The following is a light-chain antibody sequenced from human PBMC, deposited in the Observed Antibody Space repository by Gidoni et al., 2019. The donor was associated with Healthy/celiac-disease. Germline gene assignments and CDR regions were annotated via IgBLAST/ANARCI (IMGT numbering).Light chain of an antibody. Sequence: SLSASVGDRVTITCRASQSISSYLNWYQQKPGKAPKLLIYAASSLQSGVPSRFSGSGSGTDFTLTISSLQPEDFATYYCQQSYSTPHSFGQGTKLEIK. CDR2: AAS. CDR1: QSISSY. CDR3: QQSYSTPHS. V-gene: IGKV1-39*01. J-gene: IGKJ2*03.